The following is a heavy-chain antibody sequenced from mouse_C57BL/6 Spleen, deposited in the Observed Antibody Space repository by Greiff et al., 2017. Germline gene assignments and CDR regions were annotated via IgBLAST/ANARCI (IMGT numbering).Heavy chain of an antibody. J-gene: IGHJ2*01. V-gene: IGHV1-72*01. CDR2: IDPNSGGT. Sequence: QQSCKASGYTFTSYWMHWVKQRPGRGLEWIGRIDPNSGGTKYNEKFKSKATLTVDKPSSTAYMQLSSLTSEDSAVYYYARVPFITTVVADYWGQGTTLTVSS. CDR3: ARVPFITTVVADY. D-gene: IGHD1-1*01. CDR1: GYTFTSYW.